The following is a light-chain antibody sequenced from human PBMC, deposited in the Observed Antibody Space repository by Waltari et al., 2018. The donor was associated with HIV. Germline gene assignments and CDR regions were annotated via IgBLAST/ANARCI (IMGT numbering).Light chain of an antibody. V-gene: IGLV2-23*02. Sequence: QSALTQPASVSGSPGQSITISCTGTGSDVGSYNLVSWYQHHPGKAPKLMIYEVNKRPSGVSNRFSGSKSGNTASLTISGLQAEDEADYYCCSYAGSPYVFGTGTKVTVL. CDR1: GSDVGSYNL. CDR2: EVN. J-gene: IGLJ1*01. CDR3: CSYAGSPYV.